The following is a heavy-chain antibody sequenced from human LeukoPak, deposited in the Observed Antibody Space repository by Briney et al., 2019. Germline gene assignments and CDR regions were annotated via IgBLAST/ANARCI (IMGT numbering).Heavy chain of an antibody. V-gene: IGHV3-23*01. J-gene: IGHJ4*02. CDR3: ARDLRAIAAAGSYFDY. D-gene: IGHD6-13*01. CDR1: GFTFSNYA. Sequence: PGGSLRLSCAASGFTFSNYAMTWVRQTPGKGLEWVSGISGSGDNTYYADSVKGRFTISRDNSKDTLYLQMISLRADDTAVYYCARDLRAIAAAGSYFDYWGQGTLVTVSS. CDR2: ISGSGDNT.